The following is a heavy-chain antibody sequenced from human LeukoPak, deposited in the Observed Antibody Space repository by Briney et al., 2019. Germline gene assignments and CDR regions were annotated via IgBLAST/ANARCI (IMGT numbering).Heavy chain of an antibody. CDR1: GGSVRSGSYY. J-gene: IGHJ5*02. V-gene: IGHV4-61*01. CDR2: IYYSGST. CDR3: ARGELLADP. D-gene: IGHD1-26*01. Sequence: SETLSLTCTVSGGSVRSGSYYWNWVRQPPDKGLEWIGYIYYSGSTNYNPSLKSRVTISVDTSKNQFSLKLSSVTAADTAVYYCARGELLADPWGQGTLVTVSS.